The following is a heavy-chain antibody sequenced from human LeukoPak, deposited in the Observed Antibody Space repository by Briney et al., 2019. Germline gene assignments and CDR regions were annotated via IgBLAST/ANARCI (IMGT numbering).Heavy chain of an antibody. CDR3: AIRGFRFRFGEGRPSDP. J-gene: IGHJ5*02. CDR1: GFTFSNYR. D-gene: IGHD3-16*01. Sequence: PGGSLRLSCAASGFTFSNYRMHWVRQAPGKGLEWVAVIVYDGSNKYYGDSVKGRFTISRDNSKNTLYLQMNSLRAEDTAMYYCAIRGFRFRFGEGRPSDPWGQGTLVTVSS. V-gene: IGHV3-30*03. CDR2: IVYDGSNK.